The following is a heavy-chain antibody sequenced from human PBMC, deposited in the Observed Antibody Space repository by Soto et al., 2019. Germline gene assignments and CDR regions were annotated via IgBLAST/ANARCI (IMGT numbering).Heavy chain of an antibody. V-gene: IGHV1-2*01. J-gene: IGHJ4*02. CDR2: INSNSGDT. CDR3: AMWDWNCATLGVITTYFDF. CDR1: GYPLQPYY. D-gene: IGHD3-10*01. Sequence: AYVKVRCQACGYPLQPYYLNWVRQNNGPRLERMGWINSNSGDTTYAQNFQGRVASTRDTAISTADIVRSSLKSDDTAVFYCAMWDWNCATLGVITTYFDFCGQGTLVAVSS.